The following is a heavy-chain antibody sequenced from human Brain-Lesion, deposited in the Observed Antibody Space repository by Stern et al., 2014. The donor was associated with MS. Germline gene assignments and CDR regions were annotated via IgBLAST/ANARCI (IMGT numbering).Heavy chain of an antibody. V-gene: IGHV4-61*02. D-gene: IGHD2-2*01. Sequence: QVQLLQSGPGLVKPSQTLSLSCTVSGGSISSGGYYWSWIRQPAGKGLEWIGRIFNSGSTRYNPSLKSRVTISIHNSKKQLSLVLNSRTAADTAVYYCARGRVVPGFQYYATDVWGQGTTVIVSS. J-gene: IGHJ6*02. CDR2: IFNSGST. CDR3: ARGRVVPGFQYYATDV. CDR1: GGSISSGGYY.